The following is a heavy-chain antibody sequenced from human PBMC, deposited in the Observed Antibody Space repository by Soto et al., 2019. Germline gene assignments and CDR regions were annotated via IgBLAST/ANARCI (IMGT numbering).Heavy chain of an antibody. J-gene: IGHJ4*02. Sequence: QVQLQESGPGLVKPSQTLSLSCTVSGGSISSGGYYWSWIRQHPGKGLEWIGYIFHSGSTFYNPSLKSRVTISVDTSKNQFSLKLSSVTAADTAVYYCATYYGDYGPASGYWGQGTLVTVSS. D-gene: IGHD4-17*01. CDR2: IFHSGST. CDR3: ATYYGDYGPASGY. V-gene: IGHV4-31*02. CDR1: GGSISSGGYY.